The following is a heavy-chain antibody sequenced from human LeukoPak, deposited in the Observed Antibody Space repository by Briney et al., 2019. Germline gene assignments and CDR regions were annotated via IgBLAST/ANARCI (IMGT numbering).Heavy chain of an antibody. J-gene: IGHJ4*02. D-gene: IGHD3-16*01. CDR1: GGSLSGYC. CDR3: TRRGRDY. CDR2: INHSGST. V-gene: IGHV4-34*01. Sequence: SSETLSLTCAVYGGSLSGYCWSWIRQPPGKGLEWIGEINHSGSTNYNPSLKSRVTISVDTSKNQFSLKLSSVTAADTAVYYCTRRGRDYWGQGTLVTVSS.